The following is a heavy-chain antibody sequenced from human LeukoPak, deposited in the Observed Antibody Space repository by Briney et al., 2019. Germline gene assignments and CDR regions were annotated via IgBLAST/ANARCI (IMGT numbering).Heavy chain of an antibody. J-gene: IGHJ4*02. CDR1: GFTFSNYW. CDR3: ARPGDGFDY. CDR2: INSDGSTT. V-gene: IGHV3-74*01. D-gene: IGHD1-1*01. Sequence: PGRPLRLSCAASGFTFSNYWMHWVRQAPGKGLVWVSRINSDGSTTIYADSVKGRFTISRDNAKNTLYLQMSSLRAEDTAVYYCARPGDGFDYWGQGTLVTVSS.